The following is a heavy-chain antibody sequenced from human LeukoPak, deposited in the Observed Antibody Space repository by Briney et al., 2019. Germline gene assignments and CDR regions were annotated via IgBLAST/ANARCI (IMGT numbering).Heavy chain of an antibody. V-gene: IGHV4-59*01. D-gene: IGHD2-15*01. CDR2: IHYSWST. Sequence: SETLSLTCTVSGDSISSYYWSWIRHPPGKGLEWIGDIHYSWSTNYNPSLKSRVTISVDSSKNQFSLMLRTVTAADAAVYYCSRGVVVEQYCYYYMDVWGKGTTVTVSS. CDR3: SRGVVVEQYCYYYMDV. J-gene: IGHJ6*03. CDR1: GDSISSYY.